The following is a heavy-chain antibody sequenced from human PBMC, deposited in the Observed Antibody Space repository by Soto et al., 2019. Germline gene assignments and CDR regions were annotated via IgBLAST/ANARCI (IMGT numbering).Heavy chain of an antibody. CDR2: IVPILGTK. V-gene: IGHV1-69*06. J-gene: IGHJ2*01. CDR1: GGSFSSHA. Sequence: QVQLVQSGAEVKKPGSSVKVSCKPSGGSFSSHAVSWVRQAPGQGLEWVGGIVPILGTKNYAEKFQGRVTITADKSTSTVYMDLSSLKSEDTAVYFCARDRRDQTIFGMVGYFDLWGRGTLVSVSS. D-gene: IGHD3-3*01. CDR3: ARDRRDQTIFGMVGYFDL.